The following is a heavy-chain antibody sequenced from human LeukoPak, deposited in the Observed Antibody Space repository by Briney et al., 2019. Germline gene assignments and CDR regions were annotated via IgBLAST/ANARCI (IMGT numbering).Heavy chain of an antibody. J-gene: IGHJ4*02. CDR1: GFTFSSYG. CDR2: ISYDGSNK. V-gene: IGHV3-30*18. D-gene: IGHD6-19*01. CDR3: AKDSSGWYFDY. Sequence: GGSLRLSCAASGFTFSSYGMHWVRQAPGKGLEWVAVISYDGSNKYYADSVKGRFTISRDNSKNTLYLQMSSLRAEDTAVYYCAKDSSGWYFDYWGQGTLVTVSS.